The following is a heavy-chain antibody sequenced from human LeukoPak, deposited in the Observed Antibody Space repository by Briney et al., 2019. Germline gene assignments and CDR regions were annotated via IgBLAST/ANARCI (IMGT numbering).Heavy chain of an antibody. CDR3: ARDYGTDSIGYRIAFDI. Sequence: GGSLRLSCAASGFTFSSYGMHWVRQAPGKGLEWVALIWYDGSSKHYADSVRGRFTISRDNSKNTLYLQMNSLRAEDTAVYYCARDYGTDSIGYRIAFDIWGQGTMVTVSS. CDR1: GFTFSSYG. J-gene: IGHJ3*02. CDR2: IWYDGSSK. V-gene: IGHV3-33*01. D-gene: IGHD3-22*01.